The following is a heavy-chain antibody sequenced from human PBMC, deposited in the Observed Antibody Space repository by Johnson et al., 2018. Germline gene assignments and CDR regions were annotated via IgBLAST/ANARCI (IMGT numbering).Heavy chain of an antibody. J-gene: IGHJ6*03. CDR3: AREGPVYYMDG. Sequence: VQLLETGGGVVQPGRSLRLSCAASGFTFSSYAMHWVRQAPGKGLEWVAVISYDGSNKYYADPVKGRFTNSRDNSKNTLYLQMNSLRAEDTAVYYCAREGPVYYMDGWGKGTTVTVSS. CDR2: ISYDGSNK. CDR1: GFTFSSYA. V-gene: IGHV3-30-3*01.